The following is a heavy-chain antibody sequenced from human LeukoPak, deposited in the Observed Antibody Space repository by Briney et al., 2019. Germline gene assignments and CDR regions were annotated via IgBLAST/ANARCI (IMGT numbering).Heavy chain of an antibody. CDR1: GYTFTSYG. J-gene: IGHJ4*02. D-gene: IGHD3-22*01. CDR2: ISAYNGDT. CDR3: ARAGKYYYDSSGYEDY. V-gene: IGHV1-18*01. Sequence: ASVKVSCKASGYTFTSYGINWVRQAPGQGLEWMGWISAYNGDTNYAQKLQGRVTMTTDTSTSTAYMELRSLRSDDTAVYYCARAGKYYYDSSGYEDYWGQGTLVTVSS.